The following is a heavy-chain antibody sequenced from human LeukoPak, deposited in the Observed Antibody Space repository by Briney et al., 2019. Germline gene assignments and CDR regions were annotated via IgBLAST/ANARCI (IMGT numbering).Heavy chain of an antibody. CDR1: GYTFTSYG. J-gene: IGHJ1*01. CDR2: ISAYNGNT. V-gene: IGHV1-18*01. CDR3: ARGPRYSSGWYLSSGEYFQH. D-gene: IGHD6-19*01. Sequence: GASVKVSCKASGYTFTSYGISWVRQAPGQGLEWMGWISAYNGNTNYAQKLQGRVTMTTDTSTSTAYMELRSLRSDDTAVYYCARGPRYSSGWYLSSGEYFQHWGQGTLVTVSS.